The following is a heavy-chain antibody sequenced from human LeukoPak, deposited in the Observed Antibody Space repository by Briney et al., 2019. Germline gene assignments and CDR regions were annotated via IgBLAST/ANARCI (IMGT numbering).Heavy chain of an antibody. CDR3: ARNGDLCLEY. J-gene: IGHJ4*02. V-gene: IGHV4-59*12. CDR1: GGSISSYY. CDR2: IYYSGST. D-gene: IGHD4-17*01. Sequence: PSETLSLTCTVSGGSISSYYWSWIRQPPGKGLEWIGYIYYSGSTNYNPSLKSRVTISVDTSKNQFSLKLSSVTAADTAVYYCARNGDLCLEYWGQGALVTVSS.